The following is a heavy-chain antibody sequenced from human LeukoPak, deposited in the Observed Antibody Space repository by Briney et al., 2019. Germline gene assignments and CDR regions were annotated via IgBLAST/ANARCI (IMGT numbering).Heavy chain of an antibody. CDR2: IYYSGST. V-gene: IGHV4-59*01. CDR1: GGSISSYY. CDR3: AREHPRGYSYGLPHAFDI. J-gene: IGHJ3*02. D-gene: IGHD5-18*01. Sequence: SETLSLTCTVSGGSISSYYWSWIRQPPGKGLEWIGYIYYSGSTNYNPSLKSRVTISVDTSKNQFSLKLSSVTAADTAVYYCAREHPRGYSYGLPHAFDIWGQGTMVTVSS.